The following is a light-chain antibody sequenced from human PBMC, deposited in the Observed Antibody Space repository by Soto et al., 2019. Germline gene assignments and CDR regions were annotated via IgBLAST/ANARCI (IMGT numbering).Light chain of an antibody. J-gene: IGKJ2*01. Sequence: DIPMTQSPSTLSASIGDRVTITCRASQSIDRWLAWYQLKPGKAPKLLIYTVSGLQSDIPSRFSGSGSGTEFTLTISSLQPDDFATYYCQQYHTHSTFGQGTKLEIK. CDR2: TVS. CDR3: QQYHTHST. V-gene: IGKV1-5*03. CDR1: QSIDRW.